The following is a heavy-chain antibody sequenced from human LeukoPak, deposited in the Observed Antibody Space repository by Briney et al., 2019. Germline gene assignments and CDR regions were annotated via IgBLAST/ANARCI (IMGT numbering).Heavy chain of an antibody. Sequence: GASVKVSCKASGYTFTSYGISWVRQAPGQGLEWMGWISAYNGNTNYAQKLQGRVTMTTDTSTSTAYMELRSLRSDDTAVYYCARDPLSLFYGDYRGYYFDYWGQGTLVTVSS. J-gene: IGHJ4*02. V-gene: IGHV1-18*01. CDR1: GYTFTSYG. D-gene: IGHD4-17*01. CDR3: ARDPLSLFYGDYRGYYFDY. CDR2: ISAYNGNT.